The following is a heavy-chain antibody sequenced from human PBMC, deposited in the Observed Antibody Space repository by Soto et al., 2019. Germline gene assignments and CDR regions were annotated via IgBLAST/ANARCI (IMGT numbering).Heavy chain of an antibody. D-gene: IGHD3-9*01. CDR1: GGSFSGYY. CDR2: INHSGST. CDR3: ARANFLRYFDWL. V-gene: IGHV4-34*01. J-gene: IGHJ4*02. Sequence: SETLSLTCAVYGGSFSGYYWSWIRQPPGKGLEWIGEINHSGSTNYNPSLKSRVTISVDTSKNQFSLKLSSVTAADTAVYYCARANFLRYFDWLGGQGTLVTVSS.